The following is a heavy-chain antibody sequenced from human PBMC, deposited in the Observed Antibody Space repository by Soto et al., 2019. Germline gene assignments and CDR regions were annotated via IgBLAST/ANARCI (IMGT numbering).Heavy chain of an antibody. V-gene: IGHV3-7*01. Sequence: EVQLVESGGGLVQPGGSLRLSCAASAFTFSNYWMTWVRQAPGKGLEWVANIKEDGSEKNYVESVKGRFTISRDNAKNTLYLQMNILRAEDTALYFCARDPSIYRGGWYDVFDIWGQGTMVTVSS. CDR2: IKEDGSEK. CDR1: AFTFSNYW. D-gene: IGHD6-19*01. CDR3: ARDPSIYRGGWYDVFDI. J-gene: IGHJ3*02.